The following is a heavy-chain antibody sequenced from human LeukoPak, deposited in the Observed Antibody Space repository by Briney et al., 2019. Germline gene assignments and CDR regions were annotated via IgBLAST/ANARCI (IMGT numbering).Heavy chain of an antibody. CDR2: ISAYNGNT. D-gene: IGHD3-16*01. V-gene: IGHV1-18*01. Sequence: ASVKVSCKASGYTFTSYGISWVRQAPGQGLEWMGWISAYNGNTNYAQKLQGRVTMTTNTSTSTAYMELRSLRSHDPAVYYCARETLPMITFAFDIWGQGTMVTVSS. CDR1: GYTFTSYG. CDR3: ARETLPMITFAFDI. J-gene: IGHJ3*02.